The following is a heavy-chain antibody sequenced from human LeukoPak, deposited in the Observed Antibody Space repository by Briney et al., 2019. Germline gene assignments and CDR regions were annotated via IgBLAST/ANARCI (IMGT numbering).Heavy chain of an antibody. CDR3: ARECHGDQGYGMDV. J-gene: IGHJ6*02. CDR2: ISSGSNYI. V-gene: IGHV3-21*01. D-gene: IGHD4-17*01. CDR1: GFTFSSYT. Sequence: PGGSLRLSCAAFGFTFSSYTMNWVRQAPGKGLEWVSYISSGSNYIYYADSEKGRFTISRDNAKNPLYLQMNSLRAEDTAVYYCARECHGDQGYGMDVWGQGTTVTVSS.